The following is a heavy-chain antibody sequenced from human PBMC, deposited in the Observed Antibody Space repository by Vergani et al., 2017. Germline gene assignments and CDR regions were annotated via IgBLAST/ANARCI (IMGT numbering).Heavy chain of an antibody. Sequence: QVQLVQSGAEVKKPGASVKVSCKASGYTFTGYYMHWVRQAPGQGLEWMGWINPNSGGTNYAQKFQGWVTMTRDTSISTAYMELSRLRSDDTAVYYCARNQDYDFWSGNSNWFDPWGQGTLVTVSS. CDR2: INPNSGGT. CDR1: GYTFTGYY. V-gene: IGHV1-2*04. CDR3: ARNQDYDFWSGNSNWFDP. D-gene: IGHD3-3*01. J-gene: IGHJ5*02.